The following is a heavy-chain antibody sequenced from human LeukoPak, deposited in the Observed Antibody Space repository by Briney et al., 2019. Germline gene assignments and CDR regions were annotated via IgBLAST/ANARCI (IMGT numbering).Heavy chain of an antibody. CDR1: GFTFSSYE. CDR2: ISSKSNFR. V-gene: IGHV3-48*01. CDR3: ATGVLQWLLLGY. Sequence: PGGSLRLSCAASGFTFSSYEMNWGRQAPGRGLEWVSYISSKSNFRYYADSVKGRFTISRDNAKNSVDLQMNSLRAEDTAVYYCATGVLQWLLLGYWGQGALVTVSS. D-gene: IGHD3-3*01. J-gene: IGHJ4*02.